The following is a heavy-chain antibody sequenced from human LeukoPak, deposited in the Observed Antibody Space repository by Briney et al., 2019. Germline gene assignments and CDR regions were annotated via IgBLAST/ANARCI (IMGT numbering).Heavy chain of an antibody. Sequence: ASVKVSCKAPGGTFSSYAISWVRQAPGQGLEWMGGIIPIFGTANYAQKFQGRVTITTDESTSTAYMELSSLRSEDTAVYYCAREPAAPPYYFDYWGQGTLVTVSS. J-gene: IGHJ4*02. V-gene: IGHV1-69*05. D-gene: IGHD2-2*01. CDR2: IIPIFGTA. CDR3: AREPAAPPYYFDY. CDR1: GGTFSSYA.